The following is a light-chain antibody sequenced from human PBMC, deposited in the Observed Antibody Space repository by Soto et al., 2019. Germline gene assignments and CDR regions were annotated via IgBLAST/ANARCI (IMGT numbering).Light chain of an antibody. CDR3: QHYGRSPIT. J-gene: IGKJ5*01. V-gene: IGKV3-20*01. CDR1: QNIGSN. CDR2: GAS. Sequence: EIVSTPSHATLSVSPGETSILSCRASQNIGSNLAWYQPRPGQAPRLLISGASSRATGIPDRFSGSGSATDFTLTISRLEPEEWALYYCQHYGRSPITVGQGTRLEIK.